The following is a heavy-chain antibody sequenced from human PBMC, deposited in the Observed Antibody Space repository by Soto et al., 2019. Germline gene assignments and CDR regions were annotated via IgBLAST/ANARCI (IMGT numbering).Heavy chain of an antibody. J-gene: IGHJ6*02. Sequence: GGSLRLSCAASGFTFSSYSMNWVRQAPGKGLEWVSSISSSSSYIYYADSVKGRFTISRDNAKNSLYLQMNSLRAEDTAVYYCARGRYCSSTSCYDYYYYGMDVWGQGTTVTVSS. CDR2: ISSSSSYI. CDR1: GFTFSSYS. V-gene: IGHV3-21*01. D-gene: IGHD2-2*01. CDR3: ARGRYCSSTSCYDYYYYGMDV.